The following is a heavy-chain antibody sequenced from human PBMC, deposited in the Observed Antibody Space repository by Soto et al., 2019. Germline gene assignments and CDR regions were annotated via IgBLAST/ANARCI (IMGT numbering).Heavy chain of an antibody. J-gene: IGHJ5*02. CDR3: AKHKVVHSSSGLDL. D-gene: IGHD2-2*01. V-gene: IGHV4-39*01. CDR1: GGSVNNSPYY. CDR2: IYWSGST. Sequence: SETLSLTXIVSGGSVNNSPYYWGWIRQPPGKGLEWIASIYWSGSTYYNPSLKGRVIISVDTSKNQFSLTVISVTAADTAVYYCAKHKVVHSSSGLDLWGQGTLVTVSS.